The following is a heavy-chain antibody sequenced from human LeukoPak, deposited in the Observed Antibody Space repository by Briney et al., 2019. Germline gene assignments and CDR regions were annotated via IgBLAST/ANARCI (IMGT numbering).Heavy chain of an antibody. CDR3: ASVGVVVVAATEFDP. Sequence: GGSLRLSCAASGFTFSSYAMSWVRQAPGKGLEWVSSISSGSSYIYYADSVKGRFTISRDNAKNSLYLQMNSLRAEDTAVYYCASVGVVVVAATEFDPWGQGTLVTVSS. CDR2: ISSGSSYI. CDR1: GFTFSSYA. V-gene: IGHV3-21*01. J-gene: IGHJ5*02. D-gene: IGHD2-15*01.